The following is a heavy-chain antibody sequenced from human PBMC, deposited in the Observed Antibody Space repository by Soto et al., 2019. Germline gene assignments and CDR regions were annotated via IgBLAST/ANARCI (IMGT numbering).Heavy chain of an antibody. CDR3: ARDLNILVVGGYYYMDV. CDR2: MNPNSGNT. D-gene: IGHD2-15*01. Sequence: ASVKVSCKASGYTFISYDINWVRQATGQGLEWMGWMNPNSGNTGYAQKFQGRVTMTRNTSISTAYMELSSLRSDDTAVYYCARDLNILVVGGYYYMDVWGKGTTVTVSS. CDR1: GYTFISYD. J-gene: IGHJ6*03. V-gene: IGHV1-8*01.